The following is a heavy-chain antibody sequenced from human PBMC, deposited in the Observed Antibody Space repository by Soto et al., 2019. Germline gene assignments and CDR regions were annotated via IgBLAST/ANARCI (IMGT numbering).Heavy chain of an antibody. D-gene: IGHD1-26*01. CDR1: GGSISSYY. CDR3: ATDPSGSPFYYGMDV. CDR2: IYYSGST. J-gene: IGHJ6*02. V-gene: IGHV4-59*12. Sequence: SETLSLTCTVSGGSISSYYWSWIRQPPGKGLEWIGYIYYSGSTNYNPSLKSRVTISVDTSKNQFSLKLSSVTAADTAVYYCATDPSGSPFYYGMDVWGQGTTVTVSS.